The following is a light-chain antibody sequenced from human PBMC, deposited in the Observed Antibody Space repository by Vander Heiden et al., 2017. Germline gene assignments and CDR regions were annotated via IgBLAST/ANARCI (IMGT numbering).Light chain of an antibody. Sequence: EIVMTQSPATLSLSPGERATLSCRASQSVSSNLAWYQQKPGQAPRLLIYGASTRATGIPARFSGSGYGTEFTLTISSRQSEDFAVYYCQQDNNWPPFTFGHGTKVDIK. CDR1: QSVSSN. J-gene: IGKJ3*01. CDR3: QQDNNWPPFT. V-gene: IGKV3-15*01. CDR2: GAS.